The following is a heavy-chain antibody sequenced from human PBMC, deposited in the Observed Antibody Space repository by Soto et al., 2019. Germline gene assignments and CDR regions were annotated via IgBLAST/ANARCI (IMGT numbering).Heavy chain of an antibody. V-gene: IGHV3-74*01. CDR2: INSDGSST. CDR3: VRTSLVVAAATREDY. Sequence: EVQLVESGGGLVQPGASLRLSCAASGFTFSSYWMHWVRQAPGKGLVWVSRINSDGSSTSYAGSVKGRFTISRDNAKNTLYLQMNSLRAEDTVVYYCVRTSLVVAAATREDYWGQGTLVTVSS. CDR1: GFTFSSYW. D-gene: IGHD2-15*01. J-gene: IGHJ4*02.